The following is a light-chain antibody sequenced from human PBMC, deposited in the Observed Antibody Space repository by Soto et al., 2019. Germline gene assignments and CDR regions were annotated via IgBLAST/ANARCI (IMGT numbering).Light chain of an antibody. V-gene: IGKV1-39*01. Sequence: DIQMTQSPSSLSASVGDRVTITCRATQSINIYLNWYQHKSGEAPKLLICAASSLQRGVPSRFSGSGSGTDFSLTISSLQPEDFATYYCQQSYSTRGSTFGQGTKLEIK. CDR1: QSINIY. CDR3: QQSYSTRGST. CDR2: AAS. J-gene: IGKJ2*01.